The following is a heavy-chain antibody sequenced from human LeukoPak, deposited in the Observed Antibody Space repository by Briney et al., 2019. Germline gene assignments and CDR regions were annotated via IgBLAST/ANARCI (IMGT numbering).Heavy chain of an antibody. Sequence: GGSLRLSCAASGFTFSSYWMSWVRQVPGKGLEWVANIKQDGSEKYYVDSVKGRFTISRDNAKNSLYLQMNSLRAEDTAVYYCARDLRTYCGGDCYFLPYDYWGQGTLVTVSS. CDR1: GFTFSSYW. V-gene: IGHV3-7*01. J-gene: IGHJ4*02. D-gene: IGHD2-21*02. CDR3: ARDLRTYCGGDCYFLPYDY. CDR2: IKQDGSEK.